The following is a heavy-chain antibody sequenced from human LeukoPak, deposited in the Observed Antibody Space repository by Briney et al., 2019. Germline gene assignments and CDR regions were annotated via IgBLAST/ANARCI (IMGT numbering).Heavy chain of an antibody. CDR2: INSGGDAT. CDR1: GFSFNNYA. V-gene: IGHV3-23*01. Sequence: GGSLRLSCAASGFSFNNYAMSWVRQAPGKGLEWVSAINSGGDATKYADSVKGRFTISRDNPKNTLSLQLNSLRAEDTAVYYCAKSDCGTIGCKLLNYWGQGTLVTVSS. J-gene: IGHJ4*02. D-gene: IGHD2-21*01. CDR3: AKSDCGTIGCKLLNY.